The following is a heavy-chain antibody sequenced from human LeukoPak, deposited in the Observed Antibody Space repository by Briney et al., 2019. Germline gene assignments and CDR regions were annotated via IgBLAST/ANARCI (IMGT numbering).Heavy chain of an antibody. CDR3: ASEADQFDLYYGMHV. J-gene: IGHJ6*02. V-gene: IGHV4-34*01. CDR2: IDQSGST. Sequence: SETLSLTCAVYGGSFGDYYWSWVRQSPGKGLDWIGEIDQSGSTNYNPSLKSRVTISADTSKMHFSLRLSSVTAADTAVYYCASEADQFDLYYGMHVWGPGTTVTVSS. D-gene: IGHD5-24*01. CDR1: GGSFGDYY.